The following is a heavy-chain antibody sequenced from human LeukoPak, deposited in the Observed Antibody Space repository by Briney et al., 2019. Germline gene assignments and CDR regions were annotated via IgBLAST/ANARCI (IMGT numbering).Heavy chain of an antibody. D-gene: IGHD3-22*01. CDR2: IYHSGST. V-gene: IGHV4-30-2*01. Sequence: KPSETLSLTCAVSGGSISSGGYSWSWIRQPPGRGLEWIGYIYHSGSTYYNPSLKSRVTISVDRSKNQFSLKLSSVTAADTAVYYCARGRSSGYSSNWFDPWGQGTLVTVSS. CDR1: GGSISSGGYS. CDR3: ARGRSSGYSSNWFDP. J-gene: IGHJ5*02.